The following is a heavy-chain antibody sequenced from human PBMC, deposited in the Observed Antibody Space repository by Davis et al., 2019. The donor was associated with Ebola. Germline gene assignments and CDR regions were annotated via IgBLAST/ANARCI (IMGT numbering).Heavy chain of an antibody. CDR1: AFSFSGYY. J-gene: IGHJ4*02. CDR2: INHSGST. D-gene: IGHD4-17*01. Sequence: SATLSLTCAVYAFSFSGYYWSWIRQPPGKGLEWIGEINHSGSTNYNPSLKSRVTISVDPSKNQFSLKLSSVTAADTAVYYCARDYGDYVGYFDYWGQGTLVTVSS. CDR3: ARDYGDYVGYFDY. V-gene: IGHV4-34*01.